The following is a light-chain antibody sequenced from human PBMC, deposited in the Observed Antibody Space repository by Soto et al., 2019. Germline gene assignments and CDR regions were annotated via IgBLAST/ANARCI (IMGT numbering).Light chain of an antibody. CDR3: QQYAKWPPQT. V-gene: IGKV3-15*01. CDR2: GAS. J-gene: IGKJ1*01. CDR1: ETVISN. Sequence: MTQSPSTLSASVGDRATLSCRASETVISNLAWYQQKPGQAPRLLIYGASTRATGIPARFSGSGSGTEFTLTISNLQSEDFAVYYCQQYAKWPPQTFGQGTKVDIK.